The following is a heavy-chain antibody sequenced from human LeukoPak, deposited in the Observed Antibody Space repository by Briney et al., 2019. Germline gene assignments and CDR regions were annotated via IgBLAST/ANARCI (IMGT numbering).Heavy chain of an antibody. CDR2: INHSGST. D-gene: IGHD3-3*01. CDR1: GGSFSGYY. J-gene: IGHJ5*02. Sequence: SETLPLTCAVYGGSFSGYYWSWIRQPPGKGLEWIGEINHSGSTNYNPSLKSRVTISVDTSKNQFSLKLSSVTAADTAVYYCARGGSLRFLEWLFFWFDPWGQGTLVTVSS. CDR3: ARGGSLRFLEWLFFWFDP. V-gene: IGHV4-34*01.